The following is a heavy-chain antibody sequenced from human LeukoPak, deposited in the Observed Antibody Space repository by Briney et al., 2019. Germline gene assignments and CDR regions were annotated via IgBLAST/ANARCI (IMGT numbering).Heavy chain of an antibody. CDR1: GGSISSYY. CDR3: ARGYEYSSSPAGY. CDR2: IYYSGST. Sequence: SETLSLTCTVSGGSISSYYWSWIRQPPGKGLEWIGYIYYSGSTNYNPSLKSRVTISVDTSKIQFSLKLSSVTAADTAVYYCARGYEYSSSPAGYWGQGTLVTVSS. D-gene: IGHD6-6*01. V-gene: IGHV4-59*01. J-gene: IGHJ4*02.